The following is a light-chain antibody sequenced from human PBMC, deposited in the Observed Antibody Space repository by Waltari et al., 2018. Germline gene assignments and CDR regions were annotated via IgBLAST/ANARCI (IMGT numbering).Light chain of an antibody. V-gene: IGKV3-11*01. CDR1: QSVSNF. Sequence: EIVLTQSPATRSLSPGERATLSCRASQSVSNFLAWYQQKPGQAPRLLIYEASKRATGIPARFSGSGSGTDFTLTISSLEPEDFAVYYCQQRSNWPPLTFGGGTKVEIK. CDR3: QQRSNWPPLT. CDR2: EAS. J-gene: IGKJ4*01.